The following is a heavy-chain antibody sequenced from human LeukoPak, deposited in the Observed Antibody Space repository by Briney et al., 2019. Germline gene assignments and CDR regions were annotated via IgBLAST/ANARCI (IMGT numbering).Heavy chain of an antibody. V-gene: IGHV3-7*01. CDR1: GFTFSSYW. D-gene: IGHD3-22*01. CDR3: AREAYYYDSSGYPDAFDI. Sequence: GGSLRLSCAASGFTFSSYWMSWVRQAPGKGLEWVANIKQDGSEKYYMDSVKGRFTISRDNAKNSLYLQMNSLRAEDTAVYYCAREAYYYDSSGYPDAFDIWGQGTMVTVSS. J-gene: IGHJ3*02. CDR2: IKQDGSEK.